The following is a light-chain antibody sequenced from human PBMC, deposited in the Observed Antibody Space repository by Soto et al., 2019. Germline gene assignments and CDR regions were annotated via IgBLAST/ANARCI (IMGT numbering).Light chain of an antibody. V-gene: IGLV1-40*01. CDR1: SSNIGAGYD. J-gene: IGLJ2*01. Sequence: QSVLTQPPSVSGAPGQRVTISCTVSSSNIGAGYDVNWYQQLPGTAPKLLIYGHTDRPSGVPDLFSGSKSGTSASLAITGLPSEDEADYYCQSYDSSLRGWVVFGGGTKLTVL. CDR2: GHT. CDR3: QSYDSSLRGWVV.